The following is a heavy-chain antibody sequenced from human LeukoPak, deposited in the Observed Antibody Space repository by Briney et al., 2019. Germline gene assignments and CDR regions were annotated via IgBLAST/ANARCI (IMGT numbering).Heavy chain of an antibody. D-gene: IGHD3-22*01. CDR2: IIPIFGKA. CDR1: GGTFSSYA. V-gene: IGHV1-69*13. J-gene: IGHJ6*02. CDR3: ARDHGDSSGYTPSAYYYYGMDV. Sequence: SVKVSCKASGGTFSSYAISWVRQAPGQGLEWMGGIIPIFGKANYAQKFQGRVTITADESTSTAYMELSSLRSEDTAVYYCARDHGDSSGYTPSAYYYYGMDVWGQGTTVTVSS.